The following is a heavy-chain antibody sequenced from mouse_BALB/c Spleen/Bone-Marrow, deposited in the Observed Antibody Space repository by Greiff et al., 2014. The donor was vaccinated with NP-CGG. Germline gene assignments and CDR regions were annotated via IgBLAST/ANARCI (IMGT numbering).Heavy chain of an antibody. CDR1: GYTFTSSV. CDR3: AKGRNYRYDFDY. D-gene: IGHD2-14*01. V-gene: IGHV1-14*01. Sequence: VQLQQSGPELVKPGASVKMSCKASGYTFTSSVMHWVKQKPGQGLEWIGYFNPYNDGSKYNEKFKGKATLTSDKSSNTAYMKLSSLTSEDSAVYYSAKGRNYRYDFDYWGQGTTLTVSS. J-gene: IGHJ2*01. CDR2: FNPYNDGS.